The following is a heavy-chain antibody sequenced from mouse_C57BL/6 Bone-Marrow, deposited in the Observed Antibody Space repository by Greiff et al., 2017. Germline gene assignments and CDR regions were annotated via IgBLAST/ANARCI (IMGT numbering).Heavy chain of an antibody. CDR2: IRNKANNHAT. CDR1: GFTFSDAW. V-gene: IGHV6-6*01. CDR3: TMGSNFYYAMDY. J-gene: IGHJ4*01. Sequence: EVQLVESGGGLVQPGGSMKLSCAASGFTFSDAWMDWVRQSPEKGLEWVAEIRNKANNHATYYAESVKGRFTISRDDSKSSVYLQMNSLRAEDTGIYYCTMGSNFYYAMDYWGQGTSVTVSS. D-gene: IGHD2-5*01.